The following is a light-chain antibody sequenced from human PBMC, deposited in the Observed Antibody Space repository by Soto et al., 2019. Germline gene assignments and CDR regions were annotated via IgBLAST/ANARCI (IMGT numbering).Light chain of an antibody. CDR2: AAS. Sequence: EIVLTQSPGTLSLSPGERATLSCRASQSVSSSYLAWYQQKPGQAPSLLIYAASTRAAGVPARFSGSGSGTEFTLTISSLQSEDFAVYFCQQYADWPKTFGQGTKV. CDR1: QSVSSSY. J-gene: IGKJ1*01. CDR3: QQYADWPKT. V-gene: IGKV3-15*01.